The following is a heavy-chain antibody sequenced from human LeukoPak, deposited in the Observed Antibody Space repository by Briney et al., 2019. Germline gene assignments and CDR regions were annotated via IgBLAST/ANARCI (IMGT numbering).Heavy chain of an antibody. V-gene: IGHV1-18*01. CDR3: ARDLLGTGYNWFDP. CDR1: GYTFTSYG. J-gene: IGHJ5*02. D-gene: IGHD1-1*01. Sequence: ASVKVSCKASGYTFTSYGIGWVRQAPGQGLEWMGWISAYNGNTNYAQKLQGRVTMTTDTSTSTAYMELRSLRSDDTAVYYCARDLLGTGYNWFDPWGQGTLVTVSS. CDR2: ISAYNGNT.